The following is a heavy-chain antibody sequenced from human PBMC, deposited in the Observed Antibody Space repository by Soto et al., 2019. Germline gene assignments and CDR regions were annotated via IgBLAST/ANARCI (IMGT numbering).Heavy chain of an antibody. Sequence: ASETLSLTCTVSGGSISSGGYYWSWIRQHPGKGLEWIGYIYYRGSTYYKQSLKKRVTKSVDTSKKQFTLKLSSVTAADTAVYYCARDRWYNWNDADDYYYYGMDVWGQGTTVTVSS. D-gene: IGHD1-1*01. CDR3: ARDRWYNWNDADDYYYYGMDV. CDR2: IYYRGST. V-gene: IGHV4-31*03. J-gene: IGHJ6*02. CDR1: GGSISSGGYY.